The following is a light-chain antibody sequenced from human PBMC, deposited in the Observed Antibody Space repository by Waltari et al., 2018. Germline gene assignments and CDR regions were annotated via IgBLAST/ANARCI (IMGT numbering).Light chain of an antibody. CDR1: SGSIASNY. CDR3: QSYDSNNWV. V-gene: IGLV6-57*04. J-gene: IGLJ3*02. CDR2: EDN. Sequence: NFMLTQQHSVSESPGKTVTISCTSSSGSIASNYGQWYQQRPGSAPLTLIYEDNQRPSGVPDRFSGSIDSSSNSASLTISGLKTEDEADYYCQSYDSNNWVFGGGTKVTVV.